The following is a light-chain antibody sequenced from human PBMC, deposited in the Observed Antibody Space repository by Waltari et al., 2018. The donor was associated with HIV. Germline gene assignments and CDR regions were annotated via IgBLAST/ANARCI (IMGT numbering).Light chain of an antibody. CDR2: DVS. CDR1: DIDIGNYNL. J-gene: IGLJ3*02. V-gene: IGLV2-23*02. Sequence: QSALTQPASVSGNPGQSVTITCTGTDIDIGNYNLVSWFQQHPGKDPKLLIYDVSKRPSRVSLRFSGSKSRYFASLTISGLLTEDDSSYYCLTYVSKTSTWQFGGGTYLTV. CDR3: LTYVSKTSTWQ.